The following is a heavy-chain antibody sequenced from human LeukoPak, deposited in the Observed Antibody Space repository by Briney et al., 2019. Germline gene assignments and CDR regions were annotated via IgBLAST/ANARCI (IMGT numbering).Heavy chain of an antibody. D-gene: IGHD2-15*01. CDR3: AKDLDSAAFDI. Sequence: GASVKVSCRASGYTFTTYAINWVRQAPGQGLEYMGWIRTNTGSPTYAQGFTGRFVFSLDTFVNTAYLQISSLKAEDTAVYYCAKDLDSAAFDIWGQGTMVTVSS. V-gene: IGHV7-4-1*02. J-gene: IGHJ3*02. CDR2: IRTNTGSP. CDR1: GYTFTTYA.